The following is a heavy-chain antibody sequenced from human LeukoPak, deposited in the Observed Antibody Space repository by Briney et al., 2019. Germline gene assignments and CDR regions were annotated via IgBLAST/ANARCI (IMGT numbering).Heavy chain of an antibody. CDR3: ARETRPYYYGSGTLQGGSDY. CDR1: GYTFTSYY. D-gene: IGHD3-10*01. V-gene: IGHV1-46*01. J-gene: IGHJ4*02. CDR2: INPSGGST. Sequence: ASVKVSCKASGYTFTSYYMHWVRQAPGQGLEWMGIINPSGGSTSYAQKFQGRVTMTRDTSTSTVYMELSSLRSEDTAVYYCARETRPYYYGSGTLQGGSDYWGQGTLVTVSS.